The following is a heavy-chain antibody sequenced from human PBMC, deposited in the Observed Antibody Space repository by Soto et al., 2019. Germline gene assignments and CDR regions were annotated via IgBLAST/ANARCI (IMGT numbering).Heavy chain of an antibody. CDR3: ERWDLQCFDY. D-gene: IGHD1-26*01. Sequence: PGGSLRLSCAASGFTVTSSHMTWVRQAPGKGLEWVSVIYSGGSTYYADSVKGRFTISRDNSKNTLYLQMNSLRAEDTAVYYCERWDLQCFDYWGQGTLVTVSS. V-gene: IGHV3-66*01. J-gene: IGHJ4*02. CDR1: GFTVTSSH. CDR2: IYSGGST.